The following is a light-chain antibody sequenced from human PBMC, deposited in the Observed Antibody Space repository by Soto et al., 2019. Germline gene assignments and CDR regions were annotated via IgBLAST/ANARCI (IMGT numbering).Light chain of an antibody. V-gene: IGLV2-8*01. CDR2: EVS. CDR1: SSDVGGYNY. J-gene: IGLJ1*01. CDR3: SSYAGSNTSLV. Sequence: QSVLTQPPSASGSPGQSVTISCTGTSSDVGGYNYVSWYQQHPGKAPKLMIYEVSKRPSGVPDRFSGSKSGNTASLTVSGLQAEDEADYSASSYAGSNTSLVVGTGTKLT.